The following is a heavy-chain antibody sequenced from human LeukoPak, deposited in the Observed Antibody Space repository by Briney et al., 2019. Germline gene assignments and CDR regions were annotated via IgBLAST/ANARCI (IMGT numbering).Heavy chain of an antibody. CDR2: IEHRGNT. CDR1: GESFSNHY. V-gene: IGHV4-34*01. J-gene: IGHJ4*02. D-gene: IGHD6-6*01. Sequence: PSETLSLSCVVNGESFSNHYWTWIRQSPGKGLEWIGEIEHRGNTNYNPSLKSRVTISVDTSKNEFSLKLKSVTAAGTAVFYCARGRGVAARRGFDFWGLGTLVTGSS. CDR3: ARGRGVAARRGFDF.